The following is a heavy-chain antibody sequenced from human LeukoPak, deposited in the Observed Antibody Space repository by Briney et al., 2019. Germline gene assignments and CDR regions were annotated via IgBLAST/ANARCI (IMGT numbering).Heavy chain of an antibody. Sequence: ASVKVSCKTFGYTLINYYMHWVRQAPGQGLEWMGIINPSGSSTTYAQKFQGRVTMTRDTSTSTDFMELSSLRSEDTAVYYCARHDLGGSSPFDYWGQGTLVTVSS. CDR3: ARHDLGGSSPFDY. CDR2: INPSGSST. V-gene: IGHV1-46*01. CDR1: GYTLINYY. J-gene: IGHJ4*02. D-gene: IGHD2-15*01.